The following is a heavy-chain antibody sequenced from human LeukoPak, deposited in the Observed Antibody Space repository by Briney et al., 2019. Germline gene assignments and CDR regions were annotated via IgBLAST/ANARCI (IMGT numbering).Heavy chain of an antibody. Sequence: GGSLRLSCAASGFTFSSYAMHWVRQAPGKGLEWVAVISYDGSNKYCAGSVKGRFTISRDNSKNTLYLQMNSLRAEDTAVYYCARDRVGATDYFDYWGQGTLVTVSS. CDR2: ISYDGSNK. D-gene: IGHD1-26*01. V-gene: IGHV3-30-3*01. CDR1: GFTFSSYA. J-gene: IGHJ4*02. CDR3: ARDRVGATDYFDY.